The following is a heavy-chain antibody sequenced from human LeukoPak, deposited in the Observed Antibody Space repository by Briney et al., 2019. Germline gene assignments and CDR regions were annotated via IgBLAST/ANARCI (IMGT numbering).Heavy chain of an antibody. CDR1: GGSISSGSNY. Sequence: SETLSLTCIVSGGSISSGSNYWGWIRQHPGKGLEWIGYIHNTGRTDYNPSLKSRVIISLDTSKNRFSLRLSSVTAADTALYYCARKNDYGDSYYMDVWGKGTTVTVSS. J-gene: IGHJ6*03. V-gene: IGHV4-31*03. CDR3: ARKNDYGDSYYMDV. D-gene: IGHD4-17*01. CDR2: IHNTGRT.